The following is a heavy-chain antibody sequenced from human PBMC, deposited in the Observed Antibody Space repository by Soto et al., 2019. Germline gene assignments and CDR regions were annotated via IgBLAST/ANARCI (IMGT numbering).Heavy chain of an antibody. CDR1: GFTFSSYS. D-gene: IGHD4-17*01. Sequence: VGSLRLSCAASGFTFSSYSMNWVRQAPGKGLEWVSYISSSSSTIYYADSVKGRFTISRDNAKNSLYLQMNSLRDEDTAVYYCAGQGSDYGDYGYYYGMDVWGQGTTVTVSS. J-gene: IGHJ6*02. CDR3: AGQGSDYGDYGYYYGMDV. CDR2: ISSSSSTI. V-gene: IGHV3-48*02.